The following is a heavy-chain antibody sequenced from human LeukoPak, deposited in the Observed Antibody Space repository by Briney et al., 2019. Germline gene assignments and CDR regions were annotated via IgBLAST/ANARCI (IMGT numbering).Heavy chain of an antibody. CDR1: GYTFTGYF. J-gene: IGHJ4*02. CDR2: INPNSGGT. D-gene: IGHD2-2*01. Sequence: ASVKVSCKPSGYTFTGYFIHWVRQAPGQGLEWMGWINPNSGGTNYAQKFQGRVTMTRDTSINTAYMDLSRLRSDDTAVYYFAREADCSGTSCYSQFLDYWGQGTLVTVSS. CDR3: AREADCSGTSCYSQFLDY. V-gene: IGHV1-2*02.